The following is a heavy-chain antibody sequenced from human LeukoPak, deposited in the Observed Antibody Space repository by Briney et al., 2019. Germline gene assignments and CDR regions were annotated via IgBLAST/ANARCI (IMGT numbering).Heavy chain of an antibody. V-gene: IGHV3-23*01. CDR3: ARGFPLIVVVPAALLGSDAFDI. Sequence: PGGSLRLSCAASGFTFSSYAMSWVRQAPGKGLEWVSAISGSGGSTYYTDSVKGRFTISRDNSKNTLYLQMNSLRAEDTAVYYCARGFPLIVVVPAALLGSDAFDIWGQGTMVTVSS. CDR1: GFTFSSYA. J-gene: IGHJ3*02. CDR2: ISGSGGST. D-gene: IGHD2-2*01.